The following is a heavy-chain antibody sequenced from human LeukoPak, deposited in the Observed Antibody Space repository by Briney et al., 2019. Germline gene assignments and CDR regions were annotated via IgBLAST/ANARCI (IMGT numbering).Heavy chain of an antibody. CDR1: GGTFSSYA. V-gene: IGHV1-69*04. CDR3: ARARILRGYSYGPLDY. D-gene: IGHD5-18*01. CDR2: IIPILGIA. J-gene: IGHJ4*02. Sequence: RRASVKVSCKASGGTFSSYAISWVRQAPGQGLEWMGRIIPILGIANYAQKFQGRVTITADKSTSTAYMELSSLRSEDTAVYYCARARILRGYSYGPLDYWGQGTLVTVSS.